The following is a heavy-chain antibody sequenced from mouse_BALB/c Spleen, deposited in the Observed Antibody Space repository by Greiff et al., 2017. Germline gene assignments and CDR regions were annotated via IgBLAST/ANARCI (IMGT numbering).Heavy chain of an antibody. CDR2: ISSGGSYT. CDR3: TRAGTGDGYDY. D-gene: IGHD2-3*01. J-gene: IGHJ2*01. V-gene: IGHV5-6-4*01. CDR1: GFTFSSYT. Sequence: EVQGVESGGGLVKPGGSLKLSCAASGFTFSSYTMSWVRQTPEKRLEWVATISSGGSYTYYPDSVKGRFTISRDNAKNTLYLQMSSLKSEDTAMYYCTRAGTGDGYDYWGQGTTLTVSS.